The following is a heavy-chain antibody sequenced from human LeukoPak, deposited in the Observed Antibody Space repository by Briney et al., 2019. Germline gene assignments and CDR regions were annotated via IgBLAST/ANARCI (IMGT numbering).Heavy chain of an antibody. V-gene: IGHV3-48*03. CDR1: GFTFSSYE. CDR3: ARDRDREFGNMNPDDAFDI. D-gene: IGHD1/OR15-1a*01. Sequence: PGGSLRLSCAASGFTFSSYEMNWVRQAPGKGLEWVSYISSSGNTIYYADSVKGRFTISRDNAKNSLYLQMNSLRAEDTAVYYCARDRDREFGNMNPDDAFDIWGQGTMVTVSS. J-gene: IGHJ3*02. CDR2: ISSSGNTI.